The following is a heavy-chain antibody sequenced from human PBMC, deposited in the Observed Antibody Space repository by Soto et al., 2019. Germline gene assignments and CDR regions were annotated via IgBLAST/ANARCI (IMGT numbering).Heavy chain of an antibody. CDR2: INQDGGVT. D-gene: IGHD6-19*01. CDR3: ARYYRGSGRYFFDY. CDR1: VFTFISSF. J-gene: IGHJ4*02. Sequence: PGWSLRLSCVSSVFTFISSFMGWIRQAPGKGLEWVANINQDGGVTYYVDSVEGRFTISRDNTKDSLYLQMNSLRGEDTAIYYCARYYRGSGRYFFDYWGQGTLVTVSS. V-gene: IGHV3-7*03.